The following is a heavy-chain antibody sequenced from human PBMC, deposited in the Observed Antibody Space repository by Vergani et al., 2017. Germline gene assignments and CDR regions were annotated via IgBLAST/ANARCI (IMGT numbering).Heavy chain of an antibody. CDR3: TKASQTYDHVLTRSPWDWFDP. CDR1: GASFRRYY. D-gene: IGHD3-9*01. Sequence: QVQLQESGPGLVKPSETLSLTCTVSGASFRRYYWSWIRQSPGNGLEWIGSTYYSGATTYNPYLKSRVSISVATSKNQFSLKLNSVTAADTAVYYCTKASQTYDHVLTRSPWDWFDPWGQGVLVTVSS. J-gene: IGHJ5*02. CDR2: TYYSGAT. V-gene: IGHV4-59*01.